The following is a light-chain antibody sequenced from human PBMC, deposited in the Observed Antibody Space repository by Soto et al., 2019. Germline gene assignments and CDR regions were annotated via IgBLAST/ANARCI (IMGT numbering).Light chain of an antibody. CDR2: EVS. Sequence: QSVLTQPASVSGSPGQSITISCTGTSSDVGDYNYVSWYQQHPGKAPKLIIYEVSYRPSGVSNRFSGAKSGNTASLIISGLQAEDEADYYCSSYITPFYVFGTGTKLTVL. CDR3: SSYITPFYV. CDR1: SSDVGDYNY. J-gene: IGLJ1*01. V-gene: IGLV2-14*01.